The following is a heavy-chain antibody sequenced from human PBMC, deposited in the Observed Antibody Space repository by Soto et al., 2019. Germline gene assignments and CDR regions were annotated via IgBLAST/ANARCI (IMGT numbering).Heavy chain of an antibody. D-gene: IGHD2-21*01. V-gene: IGHV4-31*03. CDR3: ARERDGGAAFDI. Sequence: SETLSLTCTVSGASISSSGYYWSWIRQHPGKGLEWIGYIYYSGSTFYNPSLKSRVTISAATSQNQFSLKLSSVTAADTAVYYWARERDGGAAFDIWGQGKMVTVSS. J-gene: IGHJ3*02. CDR1: GASISSSGYY. CDR2: IYYSGST.